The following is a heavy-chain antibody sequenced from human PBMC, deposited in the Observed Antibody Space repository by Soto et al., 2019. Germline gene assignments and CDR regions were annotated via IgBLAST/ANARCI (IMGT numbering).Heavy chain of an antibody. CDR1: GFTFSNAW. CDR3: TTDQFLDYDFWSGYECY. V-gene: IGHV3-15*01. J-gene: IGHJ4*02. D-gene: IGHD3-3*01. CDR2: IKSKTDGGTT. Sequence: AGGSLRLSCAASGFTFSNAWMSWVRQAPGKGLEWVGRIKSKTDGGTTDYAAPVKGRFTISRDDSKNTLYLQMNSLKTEDTAVYYCTTDQFLDYDFWSGYECYWGQGTLVTVSS.